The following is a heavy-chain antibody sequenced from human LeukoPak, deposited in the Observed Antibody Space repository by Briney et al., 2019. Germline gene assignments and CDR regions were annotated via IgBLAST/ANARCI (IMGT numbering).Heavy chain of an antibody. D-gene: IGHD6-13*01. CDR3: ARGERRQLVGSSEKYFQH. V-gene: IGHV1-3*03. Sequence: ASVNVSCKASGYTFSSYAMHWVRQAPGQRLEWMGWINAGNGNTKYSPEFQGRVTITRDTSASTGYMELTSLRSEDMAVYYCARGERRQLVGSSEKYFQHWGQGTLVTVSS. CDR2: INAGNGNT. CDR1: GYTFSSYA. J-gene: IGHJ1*01.